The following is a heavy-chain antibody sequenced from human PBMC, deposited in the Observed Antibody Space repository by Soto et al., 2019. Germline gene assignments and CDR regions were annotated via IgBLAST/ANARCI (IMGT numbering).Heavy chain of an antibody. CDR3: AKTYGSSWYHLDS. J-gene: IGHJ4*02. CDR2: LSGSGGTT. D-gene: IGHD6-13*01. Sequence: GGSLRLSCAASGFTFSSYAMSWVRQAPGKGLEWVSALSGSGGTTYYADSVKGRFTISRDNSKNTLYLQMISLRADDTAVYYCAKTYGSSWYHLDSWGQGTLVTVSS. V-gene: IGHV3-23*01. CDR1: GFTFSSYA.